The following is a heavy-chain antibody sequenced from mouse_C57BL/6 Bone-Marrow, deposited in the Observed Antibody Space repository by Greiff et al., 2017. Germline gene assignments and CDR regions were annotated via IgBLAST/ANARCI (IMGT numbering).Heavy chain of an antibody. V-gene: IGHV1-85*01. D-gene: IGHD4-1*01. CDR1: GYTFTSYD. CDR2: IYPSDGST. CDR3: AREGLGQFAY. J-gene: IGHJ3*01. Sequence: VHLVESGPELVKPGASVKLSCKASGYTFTSYDMNWVKQRPGQGLEWIGWIYPSDGSTKYNEKFKGKATLTVDTSSSTAYMELNSLASEDSAVYFCAREGLGQFAYWGQGTPVTVSA.